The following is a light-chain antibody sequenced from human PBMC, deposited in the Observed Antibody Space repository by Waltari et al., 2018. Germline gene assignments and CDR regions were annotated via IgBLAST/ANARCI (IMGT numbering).Light chain of an antibody. V-gene: IGKV3-11*01. J-gene: IGKJ3*01. CDR2: DAS. Sequence: EIVLTQSPVTLSLSPGEGATLSCKTSQSVGDFLAWYQQRPGQAPRLLIYDASLRAAGIPARFSGNGAGTNFTLTISSLESEDSAVYFCQQRNSWPLTFGPGTTV. CDR3: QQRNSWPLT. CDR1: QSVGDF.